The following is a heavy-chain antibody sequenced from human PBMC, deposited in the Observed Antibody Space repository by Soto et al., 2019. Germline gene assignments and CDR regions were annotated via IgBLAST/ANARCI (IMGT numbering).Heavy chain of an antibody. CDR1: GFAFSSNT. CDR2: ISYAGNYI. CDR3: AKGILSATIGPYAMAV. Sequence: PGESLSLSCAASGFAFSSNTLQCVRQAPGEGLEWVGVISYAGNYIYYADSVKSRVTISRDNSKNTLYVRVTSLSAEDTAVYYCAKGILSATIGPYAMAVWGQGTTVTVSS. V-gene: IGHV3-30*18. D-gene: IGHD3-16*01. J-gene: IGHJ6*02.